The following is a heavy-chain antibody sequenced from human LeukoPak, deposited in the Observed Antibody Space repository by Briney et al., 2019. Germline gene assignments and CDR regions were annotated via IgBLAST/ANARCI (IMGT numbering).Heavy chain of an antibody. V-gene: IGHV2-5*01. J-gene: IGHJ4*02. CDR2: IYWNDDE. Sequence: SGPTPVNPTQTLTLTCSFTGFSLSTPTVAVGWIRQPPGKALEWLALIYWNDDERYIPSLKSRLTITKDTSNNQVVLTMTNMDPMDTATYYCARGPVLDYWGQGILVTVSS. CDR1: GFSLSTPTVA. CDR3: ARGPVLDY. D-gene: IGHD1-14*01.